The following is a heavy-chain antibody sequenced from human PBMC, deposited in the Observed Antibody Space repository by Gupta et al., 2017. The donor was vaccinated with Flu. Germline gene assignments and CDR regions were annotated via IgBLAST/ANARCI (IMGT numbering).Heavy chain of an antibody. CDR3: AKSMYSSGWFDY. D-gene: IGHD3-22*01. Sequence: EVQLLESGGGLVQPGGALRLSCAASRFTFSSYDMTWVRQAPGKGLEWVSSISTNGDTIYQIDSVKGRFTLSRDNSKNTLYLQMNSLRAEDTAVYYCAKSMYSSGWFDYWGQGTLVTVSS. CDR2: ISTNGDTI. V-gene: IGHV3-23*01. CDR1: RFTFSSYD. J-gene: IGHJ5*01.